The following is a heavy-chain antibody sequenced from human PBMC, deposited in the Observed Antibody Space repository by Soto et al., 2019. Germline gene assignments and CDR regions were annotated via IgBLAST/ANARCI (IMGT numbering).Heavy chain of an antibody. V-gene: IGHV3-23*01. Sequence: VHLLESGGGLVQPGGSLRLSCAASGFTFNSYAMHWVRQAPGKGLQWLSTISGSSGGTFYADSVKGRFTISRDNSKNTLYRQMNSLRAEDTAVYYCAKGGSAYCTGGTCYHPFDCWGQGTLVTVSS. D-gene: IGHD2-8*02. CDR3: AKGGSAYCTGGTCYHPFDC. CDR2: ISGSSGGT. CDR1: GFTFNSYA. J-gene: IGHJ4*02.